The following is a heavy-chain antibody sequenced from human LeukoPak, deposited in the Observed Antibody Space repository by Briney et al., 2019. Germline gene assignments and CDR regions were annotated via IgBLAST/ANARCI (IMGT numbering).Heavy chain of an antibody. CDR2: INHSGST. CDR1: GGSFSGYY. D-gene: IGHD1-26*01. J-gene: IGHJ4*02. V-gene: IGHV4-34*01. CDR3: ARRLYSGSYPVDY. Sequence: SETLSLTCAVYGGSFSGYYWSWIRQPPGKGLEWIGEINHSGSTNYNPSLKSRVTISVDTSKNQFSLKLSTVTAADTAVYYCARRLYSGSYPVDYWGQGTLVTVSS.